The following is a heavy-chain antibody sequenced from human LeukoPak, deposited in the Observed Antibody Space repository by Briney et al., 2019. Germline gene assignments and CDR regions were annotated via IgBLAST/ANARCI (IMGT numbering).Heavy chain of an antibody. Sequence: SETLSLTCTVSGGSFSSSSYYWSWIRQPAGKGLEWIGRIYTSGSNNYNPSLKSRVTMSVDTSKNQFSLKLSSVTAADTAVYYCAKGYCRGNSCYDDRGAFDYWGQGTLVTVSS. CDR1: GGSFSSSSYY. D-gene: IGHD2-2*01. V-gene: IGHV4-61*02. J-gene: IGHJ4*02. CDR2: IYTSGSN. CDR3: AKGYCRGNSCYDDRGAFDY.